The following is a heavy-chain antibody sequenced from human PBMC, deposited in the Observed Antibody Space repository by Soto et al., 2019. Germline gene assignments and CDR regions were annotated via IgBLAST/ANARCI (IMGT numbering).Heavy chain of an antibody. CDR1: GFAFSTYD. CDR3: VRGGYRSGFEF. D-gene: IGHD5-18*01. V-gene: IGHV3-13*05. Sequence: EVQLVESGGAWVQPGGSLRLSCAASGFAFSTYDMHWVRQAPGGGLEWVLGIGSAGDPNYPGSVKGRFTISRDNAKKSLYLQMNNLRVGDTAVYFCVRGGYRSGFEFWGQGSLVTVSS. J-gene: IGHJ4*02. CDR2: IGSAGDP.